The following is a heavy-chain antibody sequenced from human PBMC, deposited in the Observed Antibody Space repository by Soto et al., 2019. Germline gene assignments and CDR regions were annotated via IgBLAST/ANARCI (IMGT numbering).Heavy chain of an antibody. Sequence: PGGSLRLSCAASGFTVSSNYMSWVRQAPGKGLEWVSVIYSGGGTYYADSVKGRFTISRDNSKNTLYLQMNSLRAEDTAVYYCARNTIFRGMDVWGQGTTVTVSS. D-gene: IGHD3-3*01. J-gene: IGHJ6*02. CDR3: ARNTIFRGMDV. CDR1: GFTVSSNY. CDR2: IYSGGGT. V-gene: IGHV3-53*01.